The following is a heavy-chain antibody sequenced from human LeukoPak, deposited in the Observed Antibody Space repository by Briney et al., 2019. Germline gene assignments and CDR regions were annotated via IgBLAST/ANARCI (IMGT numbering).Heavy chain of an antibody. CDR1: GFTFSSYG. CDR2: IWYDGSNK. J-gene: IGHJ4*02. V-gene: IGHV3-33*01. Sequence: GTSLRLSCAASGFTFSSYGTHWVRQAPGKGLEWVAVIWYDGSNKYYADSVKGRFTISRDTPKNTLYLQMNSLRAEDTAVYYCARDRSVRYFDYWGQGALVTVSS. CDR3: ARDRSVRYFDY. D-gene: IGHD2-15*01.